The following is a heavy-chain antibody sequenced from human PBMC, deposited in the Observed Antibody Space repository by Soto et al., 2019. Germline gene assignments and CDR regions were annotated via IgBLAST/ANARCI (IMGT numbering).Heavy chain of an antibody. CDR3: ARDGGIAGAGTYYYYGMDV. Sequence: ASVKVSCKASGGTFSSYAISWVRRAPGQGLEWMGWISAYNGNTNYAQKLQGRVTMTTDTSTSTAYMELRSLRSDDTAVYYCARDGGIAGAGTYYYYGMDVWGQGTTVTVSS. CDR2: ISAYNGNT. CDR1: GGTFSSYA. V-gene: IGHV1-18*01. D-gene: IGHD6-13*01. J-gene: IGHJ6*01.